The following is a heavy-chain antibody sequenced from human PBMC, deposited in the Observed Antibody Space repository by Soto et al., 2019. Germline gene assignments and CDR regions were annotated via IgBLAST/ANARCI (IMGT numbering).Heavy chain of an antibody. J-gene: IGHJ3*02. D-gene: IGHD3-22*01. V-gene: IGHV4-30-2*01. CDR1: GGSVSTAGYS. CDR2: IYHRRST. Sequence: TLSLTCDDTGGSVSTAGYSWSWIRQPAGMVLRWVGYIYHRRSTYYNPSLKSRVTISLDRSNNHFSLKLSSVTAADTAVYYCARVPIYYDSSGYYHYGTFDIWGQGTMVTVSS. CDR3: ARVPIYYDSSGYYHYGTFDI.